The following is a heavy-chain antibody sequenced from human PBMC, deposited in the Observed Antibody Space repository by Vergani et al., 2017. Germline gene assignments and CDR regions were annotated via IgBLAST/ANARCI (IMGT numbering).Heavy chain of an antibody. J-gene: IGHJ3*01. CDR1: GAYVGSGGYY. Sequence: QVQLQESGPGLVKASQTLSLTCSVSGAYVGSGGYYWSWVRQRPGMGLDWIGYIYYSGTTYYNPSLESRVTMSVDTSKNQFSLNLTSVTAADTAVYYCARSYGYDAFDVWGQGTKVTVSS. V-gene: IGHV4-31*03. CDR2: IYYSGTT. D-gene: IGHD3-10*01. CDR3: ARSYGYDAFDV.